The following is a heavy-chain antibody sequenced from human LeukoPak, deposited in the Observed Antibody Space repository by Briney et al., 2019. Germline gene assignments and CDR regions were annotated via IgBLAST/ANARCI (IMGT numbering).Heavy chain of an antibody. V-gene: IGHV3-21*01. Sequence: GGSLTLSCAASGFTFSSYSMNWVRQAPGKGLEWVSSISSSSSYIYYADSVKGRFTISRDNAKNSLYLQMNSLRAEDTAVYYCARGPEQWLVQGGFDYWGQGTLVTVSS. CDR1: GFTFSSYS. D-gene: IGHD6-19*01. J-gene: IGHJ4*02. CDR3: ARGPEQWLVQGGFDY. CDR2: ISSSSSYI.